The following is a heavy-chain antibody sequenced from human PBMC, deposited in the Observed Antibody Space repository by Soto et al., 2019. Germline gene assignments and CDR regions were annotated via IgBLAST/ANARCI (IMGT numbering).Heavy chain of an antibody. V-gene: IGHV3-11*01. J-gene: IGHJ6*02. CDR3: AGGGVRGVITRTRDYYGMDV. CDR1: GFTFSDYY. CDR2: ISSSGSTI. D-gene: IGHD3-10*01. Sequence: GSLRLSCAASGFTFSDYYMSWVRQAPGKGLEWVSYISSSGSTIYYADSVKGRFTISRDNAKNSLYLQMYSLKASDTAMYYCAGGGVRGVITRTRDYYGMDVWGQGTTVTVSS.